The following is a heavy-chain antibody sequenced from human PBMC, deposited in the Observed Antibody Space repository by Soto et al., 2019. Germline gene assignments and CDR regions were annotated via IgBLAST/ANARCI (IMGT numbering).Heavy chain of an antibody. D-gene: IGHD6-6*01. J-gene: IGHJ4*02. V-gene: IGHV1-18*01. CDR1: GYTFSNYG. CDR2: ISGYNGNT. Sequence: VASVKVSCKASGYTFSNYGFSWVRQAPGQGLEWMGWISGYNGNTNYAERPQGRVTMTTDTSTSTAYMELKSLRYDDTAVYYCAREGQLGYWGKGSPVTVSS. CDR3: AREGQLGY.